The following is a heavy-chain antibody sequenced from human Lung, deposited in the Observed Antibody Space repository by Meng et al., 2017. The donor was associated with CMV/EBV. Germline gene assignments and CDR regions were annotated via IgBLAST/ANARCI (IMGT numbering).Heavy chain of an antibody. CDR3: ARVDTGYDFPFDS. Sequence: SGFSFNGYGMHWVRQTPGKGLEWLTVISFDGTNIFYADSVRGRFTVSRDNSKNTVYLKMDSLRFEDTAVYYCARVDTGYDFPFDSWGQGALVTVSS. D-gene: IGHD5-12*01. CDR2: ISFDGTNI. J-gene: IGHJ4*02. V-gene: IGHV3-30*19. CDR1: GFSFNGYG.